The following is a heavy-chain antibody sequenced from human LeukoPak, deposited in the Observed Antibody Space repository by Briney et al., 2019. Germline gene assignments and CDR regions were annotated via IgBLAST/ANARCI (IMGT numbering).Heavy chain of an antibody. Sequence: GGSLRLSCLASGFRFSTYKMNWVRQAPGEGLEWVSSITSSGDYLYYADSVKGRFTISRDNAKNSLYLQMNTLRTEDTAVYYXXXXXXXXXYDSWSGYSIGWFDPWGQGIQVTVSS. CDR2: ITSSGDYL. D-gene: IGHD3-3*01. J-gene: IGHJ5*02. CDR1: GFRFSTYK. V-gene: IGHV3-21*01. CDR3: XXXXXXXXYDSWSGYSIGWFDP.